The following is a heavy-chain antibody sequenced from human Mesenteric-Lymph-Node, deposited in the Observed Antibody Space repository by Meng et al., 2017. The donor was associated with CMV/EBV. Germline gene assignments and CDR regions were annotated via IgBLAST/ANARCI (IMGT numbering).Heavy chain of an antibody. V-gene: IGHV5-51*01. D-gene: IGHD2-2*01. CDR2: IYADDSDT. Sequence: GGLLRLSCESSGYSFTSYWIGWVRQMPGKGLEWMGIIYADDSDTIYSPSFQGQVTISVDKSISTAYLQWSSLKASDTAMYYCARVRSGYQLLDYWGQGTPVTVSS. J-gene: IGHJ4*02. CDR1: GYSFTSYW. CDR3: ARVRSGYQLLDY.